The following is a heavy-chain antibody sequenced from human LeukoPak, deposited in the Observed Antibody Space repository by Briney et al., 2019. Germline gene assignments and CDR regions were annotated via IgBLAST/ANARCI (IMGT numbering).Heavy chain of an antibody. CDR3: ATDLRSDFVTYYYDSSGLDY. J-gene: IGHJ4*02. Sequence: GGSLRLSCAASGFTFSSYEMNWVRQAPGKGLEWVSYISSSGSTIYYADSVKGRFTISRDNAKNSLYLQMNSLRAEDTAVYYCATDLRSDFVTYYYDSSGLDYWGQGTLVTVSS. CDR2: ISSSGSTI. CDR1: GFTFSSYE. D-gene: IGHD3-22*01. V-gene: IGHV3-48*03.